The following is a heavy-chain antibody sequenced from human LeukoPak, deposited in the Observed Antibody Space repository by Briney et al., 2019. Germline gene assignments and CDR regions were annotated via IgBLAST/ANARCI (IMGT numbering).Heavy chain of an antibody. Sequence: GGSLRLSCAASGFSFSSHGMHWVRQAPGKGLDWVAVISYDGSSKYYADSVKGRFTISRDNSKNTLYLQMNSLRPEDTAVYYCASLCRRWFGATSDAFDIWGQGTMVTVSS. D-gene: IGHD3-10*01. CDR1: GFSFSSHG. J-gene: IGHJ3*02. CDR2: ISYDGSSK. V-gene: IGHV3-30*03. CDR3: ASLCRRWFGATSDAFDI.